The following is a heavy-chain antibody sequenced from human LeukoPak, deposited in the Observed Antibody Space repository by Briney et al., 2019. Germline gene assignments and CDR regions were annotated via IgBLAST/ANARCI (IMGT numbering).Heavy chain of an antibody. J-gene: IGHJ4*02. V-gene: IGHV4-34*01. Sequence: SETLSLTCAVYGGSFSGYYWSWIRQPPGKGLEWIGNICHSGNTYYNSSLKSRVTISVDMAKQQFSLNLRSVTAADTAVYYCARVRFAEGYFDYWGQGALVTVSS. CDR1: GGSFSGYY. CDR3: ARVRFAEGYFDY. D-gene: IGHD3-10*01. CDR2: ICHSGNT.